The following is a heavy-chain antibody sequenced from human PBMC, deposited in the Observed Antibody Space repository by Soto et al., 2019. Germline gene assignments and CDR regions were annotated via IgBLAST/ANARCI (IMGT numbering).Heavy chain of an antibody. CDR3: ARDLWGYCGTDCYPLDV. CDR1: GGSVGSVGYS. J-gene: IGHJ6*02. D-gene: IGHD2-21*02. V-gene: IGHV4-30-2*06. Sequence: SETLSLTCDVSGGSVGSVGYSWSWVRQSPGKGLEWIGHIQQAGSTHYNPSLRGRVTISVDTSKNQFSLKLNSVTAADTAVYYCARDLWGYCGTDCYPLDVWGQGTTVT. CDR2: IQQAGST.